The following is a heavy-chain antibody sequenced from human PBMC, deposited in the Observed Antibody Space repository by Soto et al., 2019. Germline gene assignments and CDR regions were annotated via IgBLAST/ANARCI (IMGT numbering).Heavy chain of an antibody. Sequence: AASVKVSCKASGYTFTSYGISWVRQAPGQGLEWMGWISAYNGNTNYAQKLQGRVTMTTDTSTSTAYMELRSLRSDDTAVYYCARAGGYDSSAPTSPPSYWGQGTLVTVSS. CDR2: ISAYNGNT. J-gene: IGHJ4*02. V-gene: IGHV1-18*04. D-gene: IGHD3-22*01. CDR1: GYTFTSYG. CDR3: ARAGGYDSSAPTSPPSY.